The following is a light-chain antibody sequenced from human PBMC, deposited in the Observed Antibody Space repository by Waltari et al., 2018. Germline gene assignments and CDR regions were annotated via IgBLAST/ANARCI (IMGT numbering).Light chain of an antibody. J-gene: IGKJ3*01. V-gene: IGKV3-20*01. Sequence: EIVLTQSPGTLSLSPGERATLSCRASQSVNNYLAWFQQKPGQAPRLLIHGASSRATGSPDRISGSGSGTDFTLTISGLEPQDFAVYYCQQYSSSPLTVGPGTKVDIK. CDR1: QSVNNY. CDR3: QQYSSSPLT. CDR2: GAS.